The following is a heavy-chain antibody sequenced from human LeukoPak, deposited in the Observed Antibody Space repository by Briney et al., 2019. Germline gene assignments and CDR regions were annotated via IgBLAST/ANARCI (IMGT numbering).Heavy chain of an antibody. CDR2: ISTSSTAI. CDR3: ARGKQWVDY. J-gene: IGHJ4*02. D-gene: IGHD6-19*01. V-gene: IGHV3-48*04. CDR1: GFTFSIYS. Sequence: PGGSLRLSCVVSGFTFSIYSMNWVRQTPGKGLEWISYISTSSTAIYYADSVKGRFTISRDNAKKSLFLQMNSLRAEDTAVYYCARGKQWVDYWGQGTLVTVSS.